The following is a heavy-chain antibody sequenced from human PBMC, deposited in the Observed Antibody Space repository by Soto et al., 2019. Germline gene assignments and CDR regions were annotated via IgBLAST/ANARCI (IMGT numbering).Heavy chain of an antibody. CDR2: IIPIFGTA. D-gene: IGHD3-10*01. V-gene: IGHV1-69*06. J-gene: IGHJ6*02. Sequence: SVKVSCKASGGTFSSYAISWVRQAPGQGLEWMGGIIPIFGTANYTQKFQGRVTITADKSTSTAYMELSSLRSEDTAVYYCARDRDYGSGSPYYGMDVSGPGTTVTLSS. CDR1: GGTFSSYA. CDR3: ARDRDYGSGSPYYGMDV.